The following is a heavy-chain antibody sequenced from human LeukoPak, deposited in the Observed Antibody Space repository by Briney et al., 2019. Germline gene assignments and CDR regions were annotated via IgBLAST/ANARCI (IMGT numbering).Heavy chain of an antibody. Sequence: GGSPRLSCAASGFTFSDYYMSWIRQAPGKGLEWVSYISSSGSTIYYADSVKGRFTISRDNAKNSLYLQMNSLRAEDTAVYYCARDPTRGRQLVGGNYWGQGTLVTVSS. V-gene: IGHV3-11*01. CDR3: ARDPTRGRQLVGGNY. D-gene: IGHD6-13*01. CDR2: ISSSGSTI. CDR1: GFTFSDYY. J-gene: IGHJ4*02.